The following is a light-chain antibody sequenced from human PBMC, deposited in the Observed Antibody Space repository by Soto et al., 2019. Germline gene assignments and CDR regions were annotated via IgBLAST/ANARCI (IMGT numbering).Light chain of an antibody. CDR1: QSVSSTS. CDR2: GTS. Sequence: DIVLTQSPGTLSLSPGERATLSCRASQSVSSTSLAWYQQKPGQAPRLLIYGTSTRATGIPDRFSGSRSGTDFTLTISRLEPEDFAVYYCQQYGSSLFTFGPGTKVDIK. CDR3: QQYGSSLFT. J-gene: IGKJ3*01. V-gene: IGKV3-20*01.